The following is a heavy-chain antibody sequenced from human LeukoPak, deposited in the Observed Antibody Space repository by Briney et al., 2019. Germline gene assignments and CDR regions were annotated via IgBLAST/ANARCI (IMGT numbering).Heavy chain of an antibody. Sequence: GGSLSLSCAASGFTLTSYAMCWVRPAPGKGLEWVSGISVGGGGTYCADPVKGRFTISRDNSKSTLYLQMNSLRVEDTAVYYCARPVVLGAYLRGAYYFDSWGQGTLVTVSS. V-gene: IGHV3-23*01. J-gene: IGHJ4*02. CDR2: ISVGGGGT. CDR3: ARPVVLGAYLRGAYYFDS. D-gene: IGHD3-16*01. CDR1: GFTLTSYA.